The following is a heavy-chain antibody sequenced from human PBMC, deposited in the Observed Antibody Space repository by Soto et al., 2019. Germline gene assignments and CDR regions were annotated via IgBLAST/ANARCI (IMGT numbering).Heavy chain of an antibody. CDR1: GFTFSSYA. CDR3: ARKQQLEPDGMDV. J-gene: IGHJ6*02. Sequence: EVQLLESGGGLVQPGGSLRLSCAASGFTFSSYAMSWVRQAPGKGLEWVSAISGSGGSTYYADSVKGRFTISRDNSKSTLYLQMNSLRAEDTAVYYCARKQQLEPDGMDVWGQGTTVTVSS. V-gene: IGHV3-23*01. D-gene: IGHD6-13*01. CDR2: ISGSGGST.